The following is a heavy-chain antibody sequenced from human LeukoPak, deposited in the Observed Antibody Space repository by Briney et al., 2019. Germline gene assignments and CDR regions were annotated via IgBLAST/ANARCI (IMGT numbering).Heavy chain of an antibody. CDR1: GGSISSGGYS. Sequence: SETLSLTCAVSGGSISSGGYSWSWIRQPPGKGLEWIGYIYYSGSTNYNPTLKSRVTISADTSKNQFSLKLNSVTAADTAVYYCARDGDYDILTGYFAFNIWGQGTVVTVSS. D-gene: IGHD3-9*01. V-gene: IGHV4-61*08. J-gene: IGHJ3*02. CDR2: IYYSGST. CDR3: ARDGDYDILTGYFAFNI.